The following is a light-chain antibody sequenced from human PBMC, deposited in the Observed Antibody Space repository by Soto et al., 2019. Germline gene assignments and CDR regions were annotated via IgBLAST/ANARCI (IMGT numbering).Light chain of an antibody. Sequence: EIVLTQSPGTLSLSPGERATLSCRASQRVSSNYLAWYQQKPGQAPRLLIYGASSRATGIPDRFSGSGSGTDFTLTISRLEPEDFAVYYCQQYGTSPLTFGRGTKVEIK. J-gene: IGKJ4*01. CDR1: QRVSSNY. V-gene: IGKV3-20*01. CDR2: GAS. CDR3: QQYGTSPLT.